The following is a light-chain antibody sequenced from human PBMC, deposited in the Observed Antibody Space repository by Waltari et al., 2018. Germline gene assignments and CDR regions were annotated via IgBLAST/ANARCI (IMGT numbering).Light chain of an antibody. V-gene: IGKV3-20*01. J-gene: IGKJ1*01. CDR3: QQYGSSPAT. CDR2: SAS. CDR1: QSVTSSY. Sequence: IVLTQSPGTLSLSPRERATPSCRASQSVTSSYLAGYQQKPGQSPRLPIYSASNRATGIPDSVSVSGSGKDFTLTISRREPEDFAVYCGQQYGSSPATFGQGTKVEIK.